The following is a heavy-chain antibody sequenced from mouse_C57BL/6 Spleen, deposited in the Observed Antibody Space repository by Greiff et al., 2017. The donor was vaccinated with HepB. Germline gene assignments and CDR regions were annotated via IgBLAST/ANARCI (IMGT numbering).Heavy chain of an antibody. CDR1: GYTFTSYW. J-gene: IGHJ4*01. Sequence: QVQLQQPGAELVKPGASVKLSCKASGYTFTSYWMHWVKQRPGQGLERIGMIHPNSGSTNYNEKFKSKATLTVDKSSSTAYMQLSSLTSEDSAVYYCARVTTVVAKAMDYWGQGTSVTVSS. V-gene: IGHV1-64*01. CDR2: IHPNSGST. D-gene: IGHD1-1*01. CDR3: ARVTTVVAKAMDY.